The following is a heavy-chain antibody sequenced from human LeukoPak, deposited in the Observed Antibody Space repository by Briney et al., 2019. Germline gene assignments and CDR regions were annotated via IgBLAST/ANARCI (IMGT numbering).Heavy chain of an antibody. D-gene: IGHD6-19*01. CDR2: MYYSGST. CDR1: GGSISSSIYY. Sequence: SETLSLTCTVSGGSISSSIYYWGWIRQPPGKGLEWIGNMYYSGSTYYNPSLKSRVTISVDTSKNQFSLKLSSVTAADTAVYYCARHRGSGWPHNWFDPWGQGTLVTVSS. CDR3: ARHRGSGWPHNWFDP. J-gene: IGHJ5*02. V-gene: IGHV4-39*01.